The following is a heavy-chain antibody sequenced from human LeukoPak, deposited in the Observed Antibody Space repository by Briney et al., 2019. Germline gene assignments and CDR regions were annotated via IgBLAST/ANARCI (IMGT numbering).Heavy chain of an antibody. CDR2: INPNSGGT. CDR1: GYTFTGYL. V-gene: IGHV1-2*02. D-gene: IGHD3-22*01. Sequence: ASVKVSCKASGYTFTGYLTHWVRQAPGQGLEWMGWINPNSGGTKYAQKFQGRVTMTRDTSISTAYMELSRLRSDDTAVYYCARFYYDSSGRFDYWGQGTLVTVSS. J-gene: IGHJ4*02. CDR3: ARFYYDSSGRFDY.